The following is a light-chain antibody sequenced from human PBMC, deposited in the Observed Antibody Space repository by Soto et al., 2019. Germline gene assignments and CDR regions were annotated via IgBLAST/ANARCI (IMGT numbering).Light chain of an antibody. CDR3: CSYAGSDTYV. CDR1: SSDVGGYNY. V-gene: IGLV2-11*01. Sequence: QSALTQPRSVSGSPGQSVTISCTGTSSDVGGYNYVSWYQQHPGKAPKLMIYDVSNRPSGVPDRFSGSKSGNTASLTISGLQAEDEADYYCCSYAGSDTYVFGTGTQLTVL. CDR2: DVS. J-gene: IGLJ1*01.